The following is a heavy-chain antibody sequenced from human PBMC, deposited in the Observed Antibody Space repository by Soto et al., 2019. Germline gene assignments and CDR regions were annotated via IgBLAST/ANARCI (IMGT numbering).Heavy chain of an antibody. Sequence: PGGSLRLSCAASGFTFSSYEMNWVRQAPGKGLKWVSYISSSGSTIYYADSVKGRFTISRDNAKNSLYLQMNSLRAEDTAVYYCARDCSSTSCYYYYYYGMDVWGQGTTVTVSS. CDR3: ARDCSSTSCYYYYYYGMDV. J-gene: IGHJ6*02. V-gene: IGHV3-48*03. D-gene: IGHD2-2*01. CDR2: ISSSGSTI. CDR1: GFTFSSYE.